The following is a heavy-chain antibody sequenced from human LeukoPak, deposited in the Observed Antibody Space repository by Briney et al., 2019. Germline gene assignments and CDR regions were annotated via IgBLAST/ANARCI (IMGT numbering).Heavy chain of an antibody. D-gene: IGHD6-13*01. V-gene: IGHV4-39*01. CDR1: DVSISTTNNY. J-gene: IGHJ4*02. Sequence: SETLSLTCAVSDVSISTTNNYWGWIRQPPGKGLEWIGSMFYSGSTYYNPSLKSRVTISVDTSQNHFSLRLNSVTAADTAIYYCTRHLQQLERIDYWGRGTLVTVYS. CDR3: TRHLQQLERIDY. CDR2: MFYSGST.